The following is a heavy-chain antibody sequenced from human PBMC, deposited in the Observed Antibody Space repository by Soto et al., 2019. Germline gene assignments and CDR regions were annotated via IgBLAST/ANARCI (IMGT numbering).Heavy chain of an antibody. J-gene: IGHJ4*02. D-gene: IGHD6-6*01. CDR2: INPNSGGT. V-gene: IGHV1-2*02. CDR1: GYTFTGYY. CDR3: TRLEQLVYYFDY. Sequence: ASVKVSCTASGYTFTGYYMHWVRQAPGQGLEWMGWINPNSGGTNYAQKFQGRVTMTRDTSISTAYMELSRLRSDDTAVYYCTRLEQLVYYFDYWGQGTLVTVSS.